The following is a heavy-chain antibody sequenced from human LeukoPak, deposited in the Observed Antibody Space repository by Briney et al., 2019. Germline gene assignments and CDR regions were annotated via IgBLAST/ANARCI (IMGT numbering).Heavy chain of an antibody. J-gene: IGHJ4*02. CDR3: ARDSDTAMVKYYFDY. D-gene: IGHD5-18*01. V-gene: IGHV3-74*01. CDR1: GFTFSSYW. CDR2: INSDGGST. Sequence: GGSLRLSCAASGFTFSSYWMHWVRQAPGKGLVWVSHINSDGGSTTYADSVEGRFTISRDNSKNTLYLQMNSLRAEDTAVYYCARDSDTAMVKYYFDYWGQGTLVTVSS.